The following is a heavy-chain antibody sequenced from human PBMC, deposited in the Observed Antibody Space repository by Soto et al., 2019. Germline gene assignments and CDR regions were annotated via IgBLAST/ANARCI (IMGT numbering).Heavy chain of an antibody. Sequence: GESLKISCKGCGYSFTSYWIGWVRQMPGKGLEWMGIIYPGDSDTRYSPSFQGQVTISADKSISTAYLQWSSLKASDTAMYYCARHRGVGYYDSSGPNDAFDIWGQGTMVTVSS. CDR3: ARHRGVGYYDSSGPNDAFDI. D-gene: IGHD3-22*01. CDR1: GYSFTSYW. V-gene: IGHV5-51*01. J-gene: IGHJ3*02. CDR2: IYPGDSDT.